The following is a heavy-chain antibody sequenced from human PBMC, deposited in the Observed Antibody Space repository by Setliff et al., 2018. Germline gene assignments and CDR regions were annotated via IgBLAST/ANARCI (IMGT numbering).Heavy chain of an antibody. Sequence: PGGSLRLSCAASGFTFDDYGMSWVRQAPGKGLEWVSGINWNGGSTGYADSVKGRFTISRDNAKNSLYLQMNSLRAEDTAVYYCATGKYYYDSSGKGETDEFDYWGQGTLVTVS. D-gene: IGHD3-22*01. V-gene: IGHV3-20*04. CDR3: ATGKYYYDSSGKGETDEFDY. J-gene: IGHJ4*02. CDR1: GFTFDDYG. CDR2: INWNGGST.